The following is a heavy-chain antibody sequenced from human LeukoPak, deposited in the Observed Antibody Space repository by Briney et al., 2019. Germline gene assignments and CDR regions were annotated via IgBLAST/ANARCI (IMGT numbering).Heavy chain of an antibody. J-gene: IGHJ3*02. V-gene: IGHV4-59*01. Sequence: PSETLSLTCTVSGGSISSYYWSWIRQPPGKGLEWIGYIYYSGSTNYNPSLKSRVTISVDTSKNQFSLKLSSVTAADTAVYYCARDRYYDSSGDASDIWGQGTMVTVSS. CDR1: GGSISSYY. CDR2: IYYSGST. CDR3: ARDRYYDSSGDASDI. D-gene: IGHD3-22*01.